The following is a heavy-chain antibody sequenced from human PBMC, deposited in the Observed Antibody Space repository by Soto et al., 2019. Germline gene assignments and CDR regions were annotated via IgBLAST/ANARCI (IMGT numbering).Heavy chain of an antibody. Sequence: SETLSLTCTVSGGSISSSSYYWGWIRQPPGKGLEWIGTIYYSGSTYYNPSLKSRVTISVDTSKNQFSLKLSSVTAADTAVYYCSLSERHYTNFDYWGQATLVTVSS. D-gene: IGHD1-1*01. J-gene: IGHJ4*02. CDR2: IYYSGST. CDR3: SLSERHYTNFDY. CDR1: GGSISSSSYY. V-gene: IGHV4-39*01.